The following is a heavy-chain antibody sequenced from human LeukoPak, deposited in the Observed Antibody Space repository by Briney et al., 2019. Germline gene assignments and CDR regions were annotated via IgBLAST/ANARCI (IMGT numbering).Heavy chain of an antibody. V-gene: IGHV3-30-3*01. CDR3: AKAFREYGSSTYSSFDI. D-gene: IGHD6-13*01. CDR1: GFTFSSYA. CDR2: ISYDGSNK. Sequence: GRSLRLSCAASGFTFSSYAMHWVRQAPGKGLEWVAVISYDGSNKYYADSVKGRFTISRDNSKNTLYLQMNSLSTEDTAIYYCAKAFREYGSSTYSSFDIWGQGTMVTVSS. J-gene: IGHJ3*02.